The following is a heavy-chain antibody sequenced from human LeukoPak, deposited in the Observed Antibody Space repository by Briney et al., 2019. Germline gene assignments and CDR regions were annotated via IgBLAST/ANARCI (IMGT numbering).Heavy chain of an antibody. D-gene: IGHD1-26*01. CDR2: ISGSGGGT. CDR3: AKDLGRYRNNYFDY. CDR1: GFTFNSYA. V-gene: IGHV3-23*01. J-gene: IGHJ4*02. Sequence: GGSLRLSCAASGFTFNSYAMSWVRQAPEKGLEWVATISGSGGGTYYADSVKGRFTISRDDSKNTLYLQMNSLSAEDTAVYYCAKDLGRYRNNYFDYWGQGTLVTVSS.